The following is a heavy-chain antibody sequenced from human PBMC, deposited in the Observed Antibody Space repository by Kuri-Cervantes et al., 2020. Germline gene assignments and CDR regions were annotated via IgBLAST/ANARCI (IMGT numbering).Heavy chain of an antibody. CDR2: ISGSGGST. Sequence: GGSLRLSCAASGFTFSSYSMNWVRQAPGKGLEWVSAISGSGGSTYYADSVKGRFTISRNNSKNTLYLQMNSLRAEDTAVYYCAKRAGGDWFDPWGQGTLVTVSS. D-gene: IGHD3-10*01. J-gene: IGHJ5*02. CDR1: GFTFSSYS. V-gene: IGHV3-23*01. CDR3: AKRAGGDWFDP.